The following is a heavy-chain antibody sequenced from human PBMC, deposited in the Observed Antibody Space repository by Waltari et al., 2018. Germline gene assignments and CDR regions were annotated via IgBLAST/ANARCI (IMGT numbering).Heavy chain of an antibody. Sequence: EVQLLESGGGLVQRGGSLRLSCAVSGFIFSRFAMSWVRHSPGKGLEWVAGTSASSGSTYEADSVQGRFTISRDNSKKRVFLQMNSLRAEDTATYYCTKMRRNLPRDIIDNWGQGTQVIIAS. CDR2: TSASSGST. V-gene: IGHV3-23*01. J-gene: IGHJ4*02. CDR3: TKMRRNLPRDIIDN. CDR1: GFIFSRFA.